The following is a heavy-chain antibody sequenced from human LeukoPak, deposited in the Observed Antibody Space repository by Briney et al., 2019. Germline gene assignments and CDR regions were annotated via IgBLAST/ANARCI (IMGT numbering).Heavy chain of an antibody. J-gene: IGHJ4*02. V-gene: IGHV3-23*01. Sequence: GGSLRLSCAASGFTFNNYGMNWVRQAPGKGLEWVSSISGGGEATYYADSAKGRFTISRDNSQNTLYLQMNSLRAEDTAVYYCARDYADYVGYFFFDYWGQGTLVTVSS. CDR1: GFTFNNYG. CDR2: ISGGGEAT. CDR3: ARDYADYVGYFFFDY. D-gene: IGHD4-17*01.